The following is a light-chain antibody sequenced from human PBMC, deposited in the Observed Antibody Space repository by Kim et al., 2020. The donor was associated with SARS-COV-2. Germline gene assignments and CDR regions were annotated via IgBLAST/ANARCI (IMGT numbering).Light chain of an antibody. V-gene: IGLV1-47*02. CDR3: ASWDDSLSGVV. CDR2: GND. CDR1: SSNIGGNL. Sequence: QSVLPQPPSTSGAPGQRVTISCSGGSSNIGGNLVYWYQQLPGTAPKLLIYGNDERPSGVPDRFSGSKSGTSASLAISGLRSEDEADYYCASWDDSLSGVVFGGGTQLTVL. J-gene: IGLJ3*02.